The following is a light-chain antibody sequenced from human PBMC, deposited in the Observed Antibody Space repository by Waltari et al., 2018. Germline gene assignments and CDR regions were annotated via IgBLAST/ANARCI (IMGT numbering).Light chain of an antibody. Sequence: DIQMTQSPSMLSASVGDRVTITCRASQTIRCWLAWYQLKPGLAPKLLIYDASNLGGGVPSRFSGSGFVTNFTLTISSLQPDDFATYYCQQYSSFSTFGLGTKV. J-gene: IGKJ1*01. CDR1: QTIRCW. CDR3: QQYSSFST. V-gene: IGKV1-5*01. CDR2: DAS.